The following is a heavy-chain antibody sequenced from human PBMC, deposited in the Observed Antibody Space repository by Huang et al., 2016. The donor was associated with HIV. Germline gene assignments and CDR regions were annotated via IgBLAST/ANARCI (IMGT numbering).Heavy chain of an antibody. V-gene: IGHV3-74*01. J-gene: IGHJ3*02. CDR3: ARAGGFEI. Sequence: EEHLVESGGGLVQPGGSLRLSCEASGFKFSNYWMKWVRQAPGKGWRGVSRIKIDGRTTDYADSVKGRFTISRDNAKNTLYLQMSSLTAEDTAIYYCARAGGFEIWGQGTVVTVSS. D-gene: IGHD2-15*01. CDR2: IKIDGRTT. CDR1: GFKFSNYW.